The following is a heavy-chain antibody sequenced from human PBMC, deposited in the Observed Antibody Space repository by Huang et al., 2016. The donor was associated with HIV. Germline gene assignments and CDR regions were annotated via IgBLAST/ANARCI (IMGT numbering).Heavy chain of an antibody. V-gene: IGHV1-18*01. Sequence: QVQLMQSGSAVKKPGASVKVSCKASGYIFSNYGISWERQATGQGLEWIGLIIGYNGHTNYSQIFQARVRMTTDTATTTVYMDLRSLRSDDTAIYYRARTTGDYVSAMDYWGQGTLVTVSS. CDR1: GYIFSNYG. J-gene: IGHJ4*02. CDR3: ARTTGDYVSAMDY. D-gene: IGHD4-17*01. CDR2: IIGYNGHT.